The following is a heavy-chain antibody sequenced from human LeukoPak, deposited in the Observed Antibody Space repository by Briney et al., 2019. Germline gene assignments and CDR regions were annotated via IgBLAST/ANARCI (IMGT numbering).Heavy chain of an antibody. Sequence: SETLSLTCAVYGGSFSGYYWSWIRQPPGKGLEWIGEINHSRSTNYNPSLKSRVTISVVTSKNQFSLKLSSVTAADTAVYYCARGQGKEWLADWGQGTLVTVSS. CDR3: ARGQGKEWLAD. J-gene: IGHJ4*02. D-gene: IGHD6-19*01. CDR1: GGSFSGYY. V-gene: IGHV4-34*01. CDR2: INHSRST.